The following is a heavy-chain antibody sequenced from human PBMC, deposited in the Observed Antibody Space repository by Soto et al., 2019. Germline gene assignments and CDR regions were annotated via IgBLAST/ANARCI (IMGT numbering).Heavy chain of an antibody. CDR2: IKSKTDGGTT. Sequence: GGSLRPSCAASGFTFSNAWMSWVRQAPGKGLEWVGRIKSKTDGGTTDYAAPVKGRFTISRDDSKNTLYLQMNSLKTEDTAVYYCTDHDDYGDYFDYWGQGTLVTVSS. J-gene: IGHJ4*02. V-gene: IGHV3-15*01. CDR1: GFTFSNAW. D-gene: IGHD4-17*01. CDR3: TDHDDYGDYFDY.